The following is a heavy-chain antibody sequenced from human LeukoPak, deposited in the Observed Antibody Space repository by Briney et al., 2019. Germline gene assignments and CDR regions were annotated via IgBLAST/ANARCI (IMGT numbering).Heavy chain of an antibody. J-gene: IGHJ5*02. Sequence: GGSLRLSCAASGLTCSHNYVSWVRQAPGKGLEWVSAIHTSGDTCYADSVKGRFTISRDTSKNTLYLQINSLRVEDTAVYYCIVFGDPNPWGPGTLVTVSS. V-gene: IGHV3-53*01. D-gene: IGHD4-17*01. CDR2: IHTSGDT. CDR1: GLTCSHNY. CDR3: IVFGDPNP.